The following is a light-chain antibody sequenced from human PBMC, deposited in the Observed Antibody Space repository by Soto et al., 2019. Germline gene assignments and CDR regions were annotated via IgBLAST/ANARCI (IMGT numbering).Light chain of an antibody. V-gene: IGKV3-20*01. CDR2: GAS. J-gene: IGKJ1*01. CDR1: QSVSSNY. Sequence: EIVLTQSPGTLSLSPGERATLACRASQSVSSNYLAWYQRKPGQAPRLLIYGASSRAIDIPNRFSGSGSGTDCTLTITRLEPEDFAVYYCPQYGSSPPTFGQGTNVEI. CDR3: PQYGSSPPT.